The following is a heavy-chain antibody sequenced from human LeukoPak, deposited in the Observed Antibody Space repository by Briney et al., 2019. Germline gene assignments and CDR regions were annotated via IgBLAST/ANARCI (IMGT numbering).Heavy chain of an antibody. J-gene: IGHJ3*02. D-gene: IGHD3-3*01. CDR3: AKGAGVVTPVLDAFDI. V-gene: IGHV3-9*01. Sequence: PGRSLRLSCAASGFTFDDYAMHWVRQAPGKGLEWVSGISWNSGSIGYADSVKGRFTISRDNSKNTLYLQMNSLRAEDTAVYYCAKGAGVVTPVLDAFDIWGQGTMVTVSS. CDR2: ISWNSGSI. CDR1: GFTFDDYA.